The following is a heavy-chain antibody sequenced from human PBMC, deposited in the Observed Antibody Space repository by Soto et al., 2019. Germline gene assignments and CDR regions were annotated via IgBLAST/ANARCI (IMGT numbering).Heavy chain of an antibody. CDR1: GFTFSNYA. V-gene: IGHV4-59*01. J-gene: IGHJ6*02. CDR3: ARDQYDFRSGSYYYAMEV. CDR2: IYYTGST. D-gene: IGHD3-3*01. Sequence: PGGSLRLSCAASGFTFSNYAMSWVRQAPGKGLEWIGYIYYTGSTNYNPSLKGRVTMSVDTSRDQVSLRLRSVTRADTAVYYCARDQYDFRSGSYYYAMEVWGQGTKVTVSS.